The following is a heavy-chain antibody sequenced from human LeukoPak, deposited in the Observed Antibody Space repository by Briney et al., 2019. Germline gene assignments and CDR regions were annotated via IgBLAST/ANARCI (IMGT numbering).Heavy chain of an antibody. J-gene: IGHJ4*02. CDR3: AKDRLRVVVTAKVDY. CDR1: GFTLSSYA. D-gene: IGHD2-21*02. CDR2: ISGSGGST. Sequence: PGGSLRLSYAASGFTLSSYAMSWVRQAPGKGLEWVSGISGSGGSTYYADSVKGRFTISRDNSKNTLYPQMNSLRAEDTAVYYCAKDRLRVVVTAKVDYWGQGTLVTVSS. V-gene: IGHV3-23*01.